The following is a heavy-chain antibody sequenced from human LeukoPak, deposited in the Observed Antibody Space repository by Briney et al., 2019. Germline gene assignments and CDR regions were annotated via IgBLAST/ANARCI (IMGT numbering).Heavy chain of an antibody. CDR2: ISGSDGST. CDR3: ANRYCSSTTCSYFDY. CDR1: GFTFSNYA. J-gene: IGHJ4*02. V-gene: IGHV3-23*01. D-gene: IGHD2-2*01. Sequence: GGSLRLSCAASGFTFSNYAMNWVRQAPGKGLEWVSSISGSDGSTHYADSVKGRFTISRDNSKNTLYLQMNSLGAEDTAVYYCANRYCSSTTCSYFDYWGQGTLVTVSS.